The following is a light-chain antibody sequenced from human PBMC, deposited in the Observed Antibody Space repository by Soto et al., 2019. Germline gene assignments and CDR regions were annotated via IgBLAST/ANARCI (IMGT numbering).Light chain of an antibody. CDR3: GTWDSSLSAGNV. CDR1: SSNIGNNY. V-gene: IGLV1-51*01. J-gene: IGLJ1*01. CDR2: DNN. Sequence: QSVLTQPPSVSAAPGQKVTISCSGSSSNIGNNYVSWYQQLPGTAPKLLIYDNNKRPSGIPDRFSGSKSGTSATLGITGLQTGDEDDYYCGTWDSSLSAGNVFGTGTKVTVL.